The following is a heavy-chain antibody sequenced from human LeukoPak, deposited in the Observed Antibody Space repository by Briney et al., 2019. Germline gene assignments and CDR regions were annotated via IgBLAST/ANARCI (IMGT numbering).Heavy chain of an antibody. J-gene: IGHJ4*02. V-gene: IGHV3-23*01. CDR1: GVTFSTYG. CDR2: ISGSGGST. D-gene: IGHD5-12*01. Sequence: PGGSLRLSCAASGVTFSTYGMSWVRQAPGKGLEWVSAISGSGGSTYYADSVKGRLTISRDNSKNTLYLQMNSLRAEDTAVYYCARGPSGYHNTGGQGTLVTVSS. CDR3: ARGPSGYHNT.